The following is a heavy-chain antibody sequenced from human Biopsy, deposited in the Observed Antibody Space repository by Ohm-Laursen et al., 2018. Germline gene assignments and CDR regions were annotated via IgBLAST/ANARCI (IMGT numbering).Heavy chain of an antibody. CDR1: GFTFSGCA. CDR2: IRDKDNNYAT. D-gene: IGHD4-23*01. V-gene: IGHV3-73*01. J-gene: IGHJ4*02. CDR3: TRNGDGGNWDDFDY. Sequence: SLRLSCAASGFTFSGCAMHWVRKASGKGLEWVGLIRDKDNNYATAYAASVKGRFTISRDDSENTLYLQMSSLTTEDTAVYYCTRNGDGGNWDDFDYWGQGTLVTVSS.